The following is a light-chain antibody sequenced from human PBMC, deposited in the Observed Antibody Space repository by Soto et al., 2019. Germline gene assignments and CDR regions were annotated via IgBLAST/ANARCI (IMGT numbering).Light chain of an antibody. Sequence: DIQMTQSPSSRSASLGDRVIITCRASQSIARNLNWYQQKPGKAPKLLIYAASSLQSGVPSRFSGSGSGTDFTLTISTLQPEDFATYYCLQSYNTPYTFGQGTKLEIK. J-gene: IGKJ2*01. CDR3: LQSYNTPYT. CDR2: AAS. V-gene: IGKV1-39*01. CDR1: QSIARN.